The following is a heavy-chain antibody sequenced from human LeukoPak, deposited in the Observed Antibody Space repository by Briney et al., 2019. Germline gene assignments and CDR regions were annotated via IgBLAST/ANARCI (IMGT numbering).Heavy chain of an antibody. Sequence: PGGSLRLSCAASGFTVSDYYMNWVRQAPGKGLEWVSVIYRGGFTYYADSVRGRFSISRDNSKNTLYLQMNSLRAEDTAVYYCAREGRIMITFGGALDSTDAFDIWGQGTMVTVSS. J-gene: IGHJ3*02. D-gene: IGHD3-16*01. CDR3: AREGRIMITFGGALDSTDAFDI. CDR1: GFTVSDYY. CDR2: IYRGGFT. V-gene: IGHV3-66*01.